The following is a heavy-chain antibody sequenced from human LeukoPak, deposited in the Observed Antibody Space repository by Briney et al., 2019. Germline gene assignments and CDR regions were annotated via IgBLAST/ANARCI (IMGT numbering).Heavy chain of an antibody. CDR2: INHSGST. J-gene: IGHJ5*02. CDR1: GGSFSGYY. D-gene: IGHD6-13*01. V-gene: IGHV4-34*01. CDR3: ARCRRSSWYVWFDP. Sequence: PSETLSLTCAVYGGSFSGYYWSWIRQPPGKGLEWIGEINHSGSTNYNPSLKSRVTISVDTSKNQFSLKLSSVTAADTAVYYCARCRRSSWYVWFDPWGQGTLVTVSS.